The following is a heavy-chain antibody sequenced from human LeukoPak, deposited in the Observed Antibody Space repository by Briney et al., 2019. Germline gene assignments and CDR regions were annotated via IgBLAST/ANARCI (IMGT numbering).Heavy chain of an antibody. CDR3: ARTTYYDFWSGYFDY. Sequence: PLQTLSLTCTVSGGSISSSSYYWGWIRQPPGKGLEWIGSIYYSGSTYYNPSLKSRVTISVDTSKNQFSLKLSSVTAADTAVYYCARTTYYDFWSGYFDYWGQGTLVTVSS. D-gene: IGHD3-3*01. CDR2: IYYSGST. V-gene: IGHV4-39*01. J-gene: IGHJ4*02. CDR1: GGSISSSSYY.